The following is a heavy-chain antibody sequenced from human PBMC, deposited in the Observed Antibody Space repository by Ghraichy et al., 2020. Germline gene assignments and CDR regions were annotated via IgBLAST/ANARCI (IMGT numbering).Heavy chain of an antibody. CDR3: ARARSYYGGQIDY. Sequence: SETLSLTCTVSGDSISSYYWSWIRQPPGKGLEWIGYIYYSGTTNYNPSLKSRVTISVDTSKNQFSLKLSSVTAADTAVFYCARARSYYGGQIDYWGQGTLVTVSS. V-gene: IGHV4-59*01. CDR2: IYYSGTT. J-gene: IGHJ4*02. D-gene: IGHD1-26*01. CDR1: GDSISSYY.